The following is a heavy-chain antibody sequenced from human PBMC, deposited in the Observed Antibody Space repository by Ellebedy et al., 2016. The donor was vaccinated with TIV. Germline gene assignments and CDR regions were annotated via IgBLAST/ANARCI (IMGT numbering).Heavy chain of an antibody. Sequence: MPSETLSLTCAVYGVSFSGSYWSWIRRPPGKGLEWIGELNHSVGTNSNPSLKSRVTISLDTSKNQFSLKLSSVAAADTAVYYCARSQKWFHSNWFDPWGQGTLVTVSS. CDR2: LNHSVGT. CDR3: ARSQKWFHSNWFDP. J-gene: IGHJ5*02. V-gene: IGHV4-34*01. D-gene: IGHD3-10*01. CDR1: GVSFSGSY.